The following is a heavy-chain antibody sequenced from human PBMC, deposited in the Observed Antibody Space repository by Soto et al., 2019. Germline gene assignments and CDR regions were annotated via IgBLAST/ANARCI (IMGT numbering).Heavy chain of an antibody. V-gene: IGHV3-9*01. Sequence: NDLGWFSGISCNSGSIGYADSVKGRFTISRDNAKNSLYLQMNGLRAEDTALYYCAKDGYPSAGRPPRSRSGMGV. D-gene: IGHD6-13*01. CDR3: AKDGYPSAGRPPRSRSGMGV. CDR2: ISCNSGSI. J-gene: IGHJ6*01.